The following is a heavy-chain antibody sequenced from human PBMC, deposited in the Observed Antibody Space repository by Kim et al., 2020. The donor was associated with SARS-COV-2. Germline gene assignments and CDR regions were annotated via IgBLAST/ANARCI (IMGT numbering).Heavy chain of an antibody. CDR3: ATNPIKNTRP. CDR1: GYTFSNYE. Sequence: ASVKVSCKSSGYTFSNYEINWVRQATGQGLEWLGWMNPNSGKTGYSERFQGRIILSRNISISTAYMELSSLTSQDTAVYYCATNPIKNTRPWVQGTLVT. J-gene: IGHJ5*02. V-gene: IGHV1-8*01. CDR2: MNPNSGKT.